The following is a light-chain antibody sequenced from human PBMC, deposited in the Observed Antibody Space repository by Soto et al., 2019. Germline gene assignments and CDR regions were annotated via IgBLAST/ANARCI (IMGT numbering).Light chain of an antibody. CDR2: GAS. J-gene: IGKJ1*01. CDR3: QQSYSTPRT. V-gene: IGKV1-39*01. CDR1: QSVSTY. Sequence: DIQMTQAPSSLSEYVGDTVTITCRASQSVSTYLNWYQQRPGKAPSLLIYGASTLQRGVPSRFSGSGSGTDFTLTISNLQSEDFATYYCQQSYSTPRTFGQGTKV.